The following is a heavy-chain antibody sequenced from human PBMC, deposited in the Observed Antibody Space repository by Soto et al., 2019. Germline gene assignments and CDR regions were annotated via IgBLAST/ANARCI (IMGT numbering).Heavy chain of an antibody. V-gene: IGHV1-46*03. CDR3: ATSHYYGSGAYTPDDN. D-gene: IGHD3-10*01. CDR2: INPSGGSA. Sequence: QVQLVQSGAEVKKPGASVKVSCKASGYTFTSYYMHWVRQAPGQGLEWMGMINPSGGSASYTQKFQGRVTMTRDTSPTTSYREPSSLRSEDTAVYYCATSHYYGSGAYTPDDNWGQGTLVIVSS. J-gene: IGHJ4*02. CDR1: GYTFTSYY.